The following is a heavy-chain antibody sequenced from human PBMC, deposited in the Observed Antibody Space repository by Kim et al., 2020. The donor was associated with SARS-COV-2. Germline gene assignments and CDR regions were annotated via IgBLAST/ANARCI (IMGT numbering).Heavy chain of an antibody. Sequence: SVKVSCKASGCTFSSYAMSWVRQAPGQGLEWMGGIIPNFGTANYAQKFQGRVTITADESTSTAYMELSSLRSEDTAVYYCARDMVAGGAVAGASSIWFDAWGQGTPVTVSS. CDR1: GCTFSSYA. J-gene: IGHJ5*02. D-gene: IGHD6-19*01. CDR3: ARDMVAGGAVAGASSIWFDA. CDR2: IIPNFGTA. V-gene: IGHV1-69*13.